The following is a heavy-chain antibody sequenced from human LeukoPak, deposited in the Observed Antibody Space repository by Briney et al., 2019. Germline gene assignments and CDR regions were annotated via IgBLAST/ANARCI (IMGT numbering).Heavy chain of an antibody. Sequence: ASVKVSCKASGYTFTSYDINWVRQATGQGLEWMGIINPSGGSTSYAQKFQGRVTMTRDTSTSTVYMELSSLRSEDTAVYYCARGIAARPWSRFDYWGQGTLVTVSS. CDR1: GYTFTSYD. V-gene: IGHV1-46*01. J-gene: IGHJ4*02. D-gene: IGHD6-6*01. CDR2: INPSGGST. CDR3: ARGIAARPWSRFDY.